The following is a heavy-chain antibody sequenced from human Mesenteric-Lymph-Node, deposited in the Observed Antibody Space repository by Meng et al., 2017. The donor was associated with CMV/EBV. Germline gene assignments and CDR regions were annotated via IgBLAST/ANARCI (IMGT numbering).Heavy chain of an antibody. J-gene: IGHJ4*02. CDR1: GGSFSGYY. V-gene: IGHV4-34*01. Sequence: SLTCAGYGGSFSGYYWSWIRQPPGKGLEWIGESNHSGSTNYNPSLKSRVTISVDTSKNQFSLKLSSVTAADTAVYYCARGGYSGYARWGQGTLVTVSS. D-gene: IGHD5-12*01. CDR2: SNHSGST. CDR3: ARGGYSGYAR.